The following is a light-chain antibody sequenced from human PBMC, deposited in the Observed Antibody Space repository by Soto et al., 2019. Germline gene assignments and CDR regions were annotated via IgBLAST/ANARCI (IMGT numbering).Light chain of an antibody. CDR3: QQYDTSPLT. CDR1: QTVSSRF. CDR2: GAL. Sequence: EIVLTQSPATLSLSPGERATLSCRASQTVSSRFLAWYQQKPGQAPRLLIYGALSRATGIPDRFSGSGSGTDSTLTISRLEPEDFALYYCQQYDTSPLTFAGGTNVDVK. J-gene: IGKJ4*01. V-gene: IGKV3-20*01.